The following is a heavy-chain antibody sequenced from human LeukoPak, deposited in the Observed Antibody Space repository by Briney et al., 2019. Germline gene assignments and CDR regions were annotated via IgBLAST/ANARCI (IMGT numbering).Heavy chain of an antibody. D-gene: IGHD5-24*01. Sequence: ASVKVSCKASGGTFSSYAISWVRLAPGQGLEWMGWINPSGTGTSYAQKFQGRITMSRDTSTSTVYMELSSLRSEDTAFYYCATDHSMANTAWWFDPWGQGTLVTVSS. CDR3: ATDHSMANTAWWFDP. V-gene: IGHV1-46*01. CDR1: GGTFSSYA. CDR2: INPSGTGT. J-gene: IGHJ5*02.